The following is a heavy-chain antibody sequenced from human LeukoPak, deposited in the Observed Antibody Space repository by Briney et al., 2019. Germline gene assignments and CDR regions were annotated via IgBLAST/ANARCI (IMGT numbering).Heavy chain of an antibody. J-gene: IGHJ4*02. Sequence: GGSLRLSCAASGFTFSDYSMNWVRQAPGKGLEWVSYISLSVNTKYYGDSVKGRFTISRDNAKNSLYLHMDSLRAEDTAVYYCARGAYSSGWAYFDTGAREPWSPSPQ. CDR3: ARGAYSSGWAYFDT. D-gene: IGHD6-19*01. V-gene: IGHV3-48*04. CDR1: GFTFSDYS. CDR2: ISLSVNTK.